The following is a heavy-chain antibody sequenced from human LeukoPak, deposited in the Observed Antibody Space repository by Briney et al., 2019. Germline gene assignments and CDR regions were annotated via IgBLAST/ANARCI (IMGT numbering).Heavy chain of an antibody. CDR1: GFTFSNHW. J-gene: IGHJ5*01. CDR3: ATRDWFDS. Sequence: GGSLRLSCAVSGFTFSNHWMHWVRHVPGKGLVWVSRIKNDGTTTSYADSVKGRFTVSRDNAKNTLSLQMNSLRADDTAVYYCATRDWFDSWGQGTLVTVSS. V-gene: IGHV3-74*01. CDR2: IKNDGTTT.